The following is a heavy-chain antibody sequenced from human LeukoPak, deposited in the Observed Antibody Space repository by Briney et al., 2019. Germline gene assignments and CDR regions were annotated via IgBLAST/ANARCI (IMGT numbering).Heavy chain of an antibody. D-gene: IGHD6-6*01. V-gene: IGHV3-74*01. CDR3: ARYSSSSGGASYYLDY. CDR1: GFTLRNYW. CDR2: ISGDGSVA. J-gene: IGHJ4*01. Sequence: GGSLRLSCTASGFTLRNYWMHWVRQVPGKRLVWVSRISGDGSVANYADSVQGRFTISRDNAKNMLYLQINSLRSEATAVYFCARYSSSSGGASYYLDYWGHGTLLTVSS.